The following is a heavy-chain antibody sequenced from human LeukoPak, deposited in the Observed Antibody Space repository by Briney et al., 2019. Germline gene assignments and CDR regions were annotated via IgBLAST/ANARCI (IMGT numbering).Heavy chain of an antibody. Sequence: SETLSLTCTVSGGSISSYYWGWIRQPPGKGLEWIGYIYYSGSTNYNPSLKSRVTISVDTSKNQFSLKLSSVTAADTAVYYCARDQGGRTGGLGYWGQGTLVTVSS. D-gene: IGHD1/OR15-1a*01. CDR2: IYYSGST. CDR1: GGSISSYY. J-gene: IGHJ4*02. CDR3: ARDQGGRTGGLGY. V-gene: IGHV4-59*01.